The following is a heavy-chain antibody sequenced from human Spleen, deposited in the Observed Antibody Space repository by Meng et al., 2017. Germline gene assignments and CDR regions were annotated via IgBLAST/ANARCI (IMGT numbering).Heavy chain of an antibody. V-gene: IGHV4-34*01. CDR3: ASYNSGWPQFDS. D-gene: IGHD6-19*01. CDR2: INHSGST. CDR1: GGSFSDYY. Sequence: QVQLKQWGAGLLKPSETLSLTCVVSGGSFSDYYWSWIRQPPGKGLEWIGEINHSGSTNYNPSLESRATISVDTSQNNLSLKLSSVTAADSAVYYCASYNSGWPQFDSWGQGTLVTVSS. J-gene: IGHJ4*02.